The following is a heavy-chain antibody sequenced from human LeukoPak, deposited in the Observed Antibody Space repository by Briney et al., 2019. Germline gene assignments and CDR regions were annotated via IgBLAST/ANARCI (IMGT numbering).Heavy chain of an antibody. CDR1: GGSFSGYY. Sequence: SETLSLTCAVYGGSFSGYYWSWIRQPPGKGLEWIGEINHSGSTNYNPSLKSRVTIAVDTSKNQFSLKLSSVTAADTAVYYCATGYSYGNFDYWGQGTLVTVSS. CDR2: INHSGST. CDR3: ATGYSYGNFDY. J-gene: IGHJ4*02. V-gene: IGHV4-34*01. D-gene: IGHD5-18*01.